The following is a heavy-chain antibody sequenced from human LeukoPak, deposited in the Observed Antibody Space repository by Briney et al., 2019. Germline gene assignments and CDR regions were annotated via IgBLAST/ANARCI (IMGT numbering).Heavy chain of an antibody. Sequence: PGGSLRLSCAASGFTFSSFWMHWVRQAPGKGLVWVSRINSDGSSTNHADSVKGRFTISRDNSKNTLYLQMNGLRAEDTAEYYCAKIAGGIQDYWGQGTLVTVSS. CDR3: AKIAGGIQDY. D-gene: IGHD3-16*01. CDR1: GFTFSSFW. J-gene: IGHJ4*02. CDR2: INSDGSST. V-gene: IGHV3-74*01.